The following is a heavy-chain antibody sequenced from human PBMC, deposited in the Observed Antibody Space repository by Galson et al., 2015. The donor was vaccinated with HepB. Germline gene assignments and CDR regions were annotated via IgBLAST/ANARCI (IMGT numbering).Heavy chain of an antibody. CDR2: ISWNSAGI. D-gene: IGHD3-10*01. J-gene: IGHJ6*02. V-gene: IGHV3-9*01. CDR1: GFIFDDYA. CDR3: AKDIGLGGIMVRGGQSYYYYGLDV. Sequence: SLRLSCAASGFIFDDYAMHWVRQAPGKGLEWVSGISWNSAGIGYADSVKGRFTISRDSAKHSLYLQMNSLRAEDSALYYCAKDIGLGGIMVRGGQSYYYYGLDVWGQGTPVTVSS.